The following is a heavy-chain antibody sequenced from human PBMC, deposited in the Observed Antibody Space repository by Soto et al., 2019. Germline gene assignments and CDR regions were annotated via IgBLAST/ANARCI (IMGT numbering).Heavy chain of an antibody. V-gene: IGHV4-59*01. J-gene: IGHJ4*02. D-gene: IGHD4-17*01. Sequence: SETLSLTCTVSGGYIRSYYWSWIRQPPGKGQEWIGYIYYSGSTNYNPSLKSRVTISVDTSKNQFSLKLSSVTAADTAVYYCARRYGASFDYWGQGTLVTVSS. CDR3: ARRYGASFDY. CDR2: IYYSGST. CDR1: GGYIRSYY.